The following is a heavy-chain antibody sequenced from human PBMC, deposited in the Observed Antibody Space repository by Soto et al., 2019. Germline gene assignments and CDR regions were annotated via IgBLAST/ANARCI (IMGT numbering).Heavy chain of an antibody. Sequence: GGSLRLSCAASGFTFRSYSINWVRQAPGKGLEWVSSISISSSYIYYADSVKGRFTISRDNAKNSLYLQMNSLRAEDTAVYYCARPLRYFDWPVNFDYWGQGTLVTVSS. J-gene: IGHJ4*02. CDR2: ISISSSYI. D-gene: IGHD3-9*01. CDR3: ARPLRYFDWPVNFDY. CDR1: GFTFRSYS. V-gene: IGHV3-21*01.